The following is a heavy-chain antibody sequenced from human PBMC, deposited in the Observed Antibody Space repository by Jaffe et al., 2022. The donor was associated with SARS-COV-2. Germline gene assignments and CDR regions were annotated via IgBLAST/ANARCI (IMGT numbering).Heavy chain of an antibody. CDR3: ARVADITMVRGVMDFDY. V-gene: IGHV4-34*01. Sequence: QVQLQQWGAGLLKPSETLSLTCAVYGGSFSGYYWSWIRQPPGKGLEWIGEINHSGSTNYNPSLKSRVTISVDTSKNQFSLKLSSVTAADTAVYYCARVADITMVRGVMDFDYWGQGTLVTVSS. CDR2: INHSGST. J-gene: IGHJ4*02. CDR1: GGSFSGYY. D-gene: IGHD3-10*01.